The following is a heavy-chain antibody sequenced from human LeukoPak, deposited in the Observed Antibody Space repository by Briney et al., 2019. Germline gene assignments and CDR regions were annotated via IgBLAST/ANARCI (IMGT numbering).Heavy chain of an antibody. J-gene: IGHJ4*02. CDR1: GFRFDDYA. Sequence: PGGSLRLSCAASGFRFDDYAMHWVRQTPGKGLEWVSGISWNSVSKEYADSVKGRFTISRDNSKNTLYLQMNSLRVEDTAIYYCAKDSGYYYDSSGYYNRFDYWGQGTLVTVSS. D-gene: IGHD3-22*01. CDR2: ISWNSVSK. V-gene: IGHV3-9*01. CDR3: AKDSGYYYDSSGYYNRFDY.